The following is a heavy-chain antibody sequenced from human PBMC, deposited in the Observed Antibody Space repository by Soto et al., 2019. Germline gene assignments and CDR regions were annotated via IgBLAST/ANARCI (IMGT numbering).Heavy chain of an antibody. J-gene: IGHJ4*02. D-gene: IGHD3-10*01. CDR3: AREPNESYSFDY. CDR2: INPKSGGT. CDR1: GYSFTDYH. Sequence: GASVKVSCKASGYSFTDYHVHWVRQAPGQGLEWLGRINPKSGGTSTAQKFQGWVTMTRDTSINTAYMDLTRLRSDDTAVYYCAREPNESYSFDYWGQGTLVTVSS. V-gene: IGHV1-2*04.